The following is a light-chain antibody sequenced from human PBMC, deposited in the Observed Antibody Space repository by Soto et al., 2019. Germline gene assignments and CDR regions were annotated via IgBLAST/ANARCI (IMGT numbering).Light chain of an antibody. CDR1: SSDVGGYNY. CDR3: CSYAGSYTEV. J-gene: IGLJ1*01. Sequence: QSVLTQPRSVSGSPGQSVTISCTGTSSDVGGYNYVSWYQQHPGKAPKLMIYDVSKRPSGVPDRFSGSKSGNTASLTISGLQAEDEADYYFCSYAGSYTEVFGTGTKLTVL. V-gene: IGLV2-11*01. CDR2: DVS.